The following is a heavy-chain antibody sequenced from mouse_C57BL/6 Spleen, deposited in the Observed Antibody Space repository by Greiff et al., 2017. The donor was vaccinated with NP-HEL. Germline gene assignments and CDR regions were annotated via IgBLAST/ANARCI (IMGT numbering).Heavy chain of an antibody. V-gene: IGHV14-1*01. CDR1: GFNIKDYY. D-gene: IGHD1-1*01. CDR3: TTSSTRSPYYYAMDY. J-gene: IGHJ4*01. CDR2: IDPEDGDT. Sequence: VQLKQSGAELVRPGASVKLSCTASGFNIKDYYMHWVKQRPEQGLEWIGRIDPEDGDTEYAPKFQGKATMTADTSSNTAYLQLSSLTSEDTAVYYCTTSSTRSPYYYAMDYWGQGTSVTVSS.